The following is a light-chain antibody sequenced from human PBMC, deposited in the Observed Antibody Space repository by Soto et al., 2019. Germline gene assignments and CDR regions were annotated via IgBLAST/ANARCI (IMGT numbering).Light chain of an antibody. CDR3: SSYTSSSHLV. CDR2: EVS. J-gene: IGLJ2*01. Sequence: QSVLTQPASVSGSPGQSITISCTGTSSDVGGYNYVSWYQQHPGKAPKLMIYEVSNRPSGVSNRFSGSKSGNTASLTISGLQAEDEADYYCSSYTSSSHLVFGGGTTLTLL. CDR1: SSDVGGYNY. V-gene: IGLV2-14*01.